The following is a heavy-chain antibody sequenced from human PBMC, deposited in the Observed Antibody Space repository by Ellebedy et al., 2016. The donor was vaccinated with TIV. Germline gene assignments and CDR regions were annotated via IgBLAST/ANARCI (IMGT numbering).Heavy chain of an antibody. V-gene: IGHV3-21*01. J-gene: IGHJ6*02. CDR2: ISSSSSYI. D-gene: IGHD2-2*01. Sequence: GGSLRLXXAASGFTFSSYSMNWVRQAPGKGLEWVSSISSSSSYIYYADSVKGRFTISRDNAKNSLYLQMNSLRAEDTAVYYCAGSSRAYYYYYGMDVWGQGTTVTVSS. CDR1: GFTFSSYS. CDR3: AGSSRAYYYYYGMDV.